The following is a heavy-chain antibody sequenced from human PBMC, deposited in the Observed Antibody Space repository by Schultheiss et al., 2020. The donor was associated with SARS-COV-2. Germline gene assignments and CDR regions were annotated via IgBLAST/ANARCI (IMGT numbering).Heavy chain of an antibody. CDR1: GFTFSSYS. CDR3: ARSRDRADY. V-gene: IGHV3-48*04. J-gene: IGHJ4*02. Sequence: GGSLRLSCAASGFTFSSYSMNWVRQAPGKGLEWVSYISSSGSTIYYADSVKGRFTISRDNAKNSLYLQMNSLRAEDTAVYYCARSRDRADYWGQGTLVTVSS. D-gene: IGHD2-21*02. CDR2: ISSSGSTI.